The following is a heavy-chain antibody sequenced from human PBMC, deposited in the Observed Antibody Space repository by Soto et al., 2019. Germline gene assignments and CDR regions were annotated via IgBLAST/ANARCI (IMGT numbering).Heavy chain of an antibody. J-gene: IGHJ5*02. V-gene: IGHV1-3*01. CDR2: INAGNGNT. D-gene: IGHD2-2*01. Sequence: ASVKVSCKASGYTFTSYAMHWVRQAPGQRLEWMGWINAGNGNTKYSQKFQGRVTITRDTSASTAYMELSSLRSEDTAVYYCAREGDLVVVPAAGDGWFDPGGKGTLVTAPQ. CDR3: AREGDLVVVPAAGDGWFDP. CDR1: GYTFTSYA.